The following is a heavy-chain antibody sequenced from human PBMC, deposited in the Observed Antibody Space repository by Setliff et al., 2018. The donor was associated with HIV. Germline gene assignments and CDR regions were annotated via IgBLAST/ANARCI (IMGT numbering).Heavy chain of an antibody. V-gene: IGHV4-61*09. CDR2: IYTRGRT. Sequence: SETLSLTCTVSGGSISNSRYYWTWIRQPARKGLEWIGHIYTRGRTNYNHSLKGRVTISVDTSKNQFILKLSSVTAADTAVYYCARQQHSSGLKIWNYWGQGTLVTVSA. CDR3: ARQQHSSGLKIWNY. D-gene: IGHD6-19*01. J-gene: IGHJ4*02. CDR1: GGSISNSRYY.